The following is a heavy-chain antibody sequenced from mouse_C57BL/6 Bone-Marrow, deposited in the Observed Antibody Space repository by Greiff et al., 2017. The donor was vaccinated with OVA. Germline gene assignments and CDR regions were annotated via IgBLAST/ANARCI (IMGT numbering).Heavy chain of an antibody. CDR2: ISDGGSYT. V-gene: IGHV5-4*01. CDR1: GFTFSSYA. CDR3: ARWGYGSRFAY. Sequence: EVQGVESGGGLVKPGGSLKLSCAASGFTFSSYAMSWVRQTPEKRLEWVATISDGGSYTYYPDNVKGRFTISRDNAKNNLYLQMSHLKSEDTAMYYCARWGYGSRFAYWGQGTLVTVSA. J-gene: IGHJ3*01. D-gene: IGHD1-1*01.